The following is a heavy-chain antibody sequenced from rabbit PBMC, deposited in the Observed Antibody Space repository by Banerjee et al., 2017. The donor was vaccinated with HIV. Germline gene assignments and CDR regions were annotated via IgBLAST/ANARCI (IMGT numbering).Heavy chain of an antibody. D-gene: IGHD4-1*01. CDR1: GFSFSSSYW. CDR3: ARDLAGVIGWNFNL. J-gene: IGHJ4*01. CDR2: IYAGSSGNT. Sequence: EESGGDLVKPEGSLTITCTASGFSFSSSYWICWVRQAPGKGLECIACIYAGSSGNTVYASWAKGRFTISKTSSTTVTLQMTSLTAADTASYFCARDLAGVIGWNFNLWGQGTLVTVS. V-gene: IGHV1S45*01.